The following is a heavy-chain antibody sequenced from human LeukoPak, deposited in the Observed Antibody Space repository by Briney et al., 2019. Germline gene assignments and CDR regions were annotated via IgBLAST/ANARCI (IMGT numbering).Heavy chain of an antibody. D-gene: IGHD4-23*01. V-gene: IGHV3-21*01. CDR3: AKAEPVVNGPGY. J-gene: IGHJ4*02. CDR1: GFTFSSYA. CDR2: ISATSAYI. Sequence: GGSLRLSCAASGFTFSSYAMNWVRQAPGKGLEWVASISATSAYIWYADSVRGRFTISRDNANNSLDLQMNSLRAEDTAVYFCAKAEPVVNGPGYWGQGTLVTVSS.